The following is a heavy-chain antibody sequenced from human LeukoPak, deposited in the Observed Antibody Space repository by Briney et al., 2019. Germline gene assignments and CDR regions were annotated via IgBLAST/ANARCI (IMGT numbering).Heavy chain of an antibody. CDR1: GGSISSGGYY. CDR3: ARLFHPALSGNYPFDY. J-gene: IGHJ4*02. Sequence: SQTLSLTCTVSGGSISSGGYYWSWIRQHPGKGLEWIGYIYYSGSTYYNPSLKSRVTISVDTSKNQFSLKLNSVTAADTAMYYCARLFHPALSGNYPFDYWGQGTLVTVSS. CDR2: IYYSGST. D-gene: IGHD1-26*01. V-gene: IGHV4-31*03.